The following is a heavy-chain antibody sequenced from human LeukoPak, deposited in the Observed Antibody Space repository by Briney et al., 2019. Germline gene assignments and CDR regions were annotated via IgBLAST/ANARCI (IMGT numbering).Heavy chain of an antibody. CDR2: INHSGST. CDR1: GGSFSGYY. Sequence: PSETLSLTCAVYGGSFSGYYWSWIRQPPGKGLEWIGEINHSGSTNYNPSLKSRVTISVDTSKNQFSLKLSSVTAADTAVYHCASRIWMGHFDYWGQGTLVTVSS. D-gene: IGHD1-1*01. CDR3: ASRIWMGHFDY. J-gene: IGHJ4*02. V-gene: IGHV4-34*01.